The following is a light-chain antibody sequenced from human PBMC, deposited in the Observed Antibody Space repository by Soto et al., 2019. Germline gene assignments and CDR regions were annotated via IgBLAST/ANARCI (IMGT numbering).Light chain of an antibody. CDR3: QRYGSSTT. CDR2: GAS. J-gene: IGKJ2*01. CDR1: QSVSSSY. Sequence: EIVLTQSPGTLSLSPGERATLSCRASQSVSSSYLAWYQQKPGQAPRLLIYGASSRATGIPDRFSGSGSGAYFTLTSSRLEPEDFAFYYCQRYGSSTTFGQGTKLEIK. V-gene: IGKV3-20*01.